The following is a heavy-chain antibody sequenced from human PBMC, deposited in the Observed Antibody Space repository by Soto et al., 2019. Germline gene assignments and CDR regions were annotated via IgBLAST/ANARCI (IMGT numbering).Heavy chain of an antibody. CDR3: ARIRNDYIWGSLIPGYFDY. Sequence: QVTLKESGPVLVNPTEPLTLTCTVSGFSLSNARMGVSWIRQPPGKALEWLAHIFSNDEKSYSTSLKSRLTIPKDTSKSQVVLTMTNMDPVDTATYYCARIRNDYIWGSLIPGYFDYWGQGNLVTVSS. D-gene: IGHD3-16*01. J-gene: IGHJ4*02. CDR2: IFSNDEK. V-gene: IGHV2-26*01. CDR1: GFSLSNARMG.